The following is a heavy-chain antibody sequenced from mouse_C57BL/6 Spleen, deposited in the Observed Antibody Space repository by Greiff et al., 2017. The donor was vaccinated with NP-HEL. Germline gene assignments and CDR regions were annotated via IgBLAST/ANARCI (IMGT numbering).Heavy chain of an antibody. J-gene: IGHJ3*01. Sequence: EVMLVESGGGLVKPGGSLKLSCAASGFTFSDYGMHWVRQAPEKGLEWVAYISSGSSTIYYADTVKGRFTISRDNAKNTLFLQMTSLRSEDTAMYYCARRYYDGYPAWFAYWGQGTLVTVSA. D-gene: IGHD2-3*01. CDR3: ARRYYDGYPAWFAY. CDR2: ISSGSSTI. V-gene: IGHV5-17*01. CDR1: GFTFSDYG.